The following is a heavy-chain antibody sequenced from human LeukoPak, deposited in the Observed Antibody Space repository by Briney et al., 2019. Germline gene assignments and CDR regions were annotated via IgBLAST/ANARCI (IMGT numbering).Heavy chain of an antibody. Sequence: ASVKVSFTASGYTFTVYYMHWVRQAPGQGLEWMGWINPNSGGTNYSQKFQGRVTMTRDTSISTAYMELSRLRSDDTAVYYCARDRITMIVVVNDAFDIWGQGTMVTVSS. V-gene: IGHV1-2*02. CDR2: INPNSGGT. CDR3: ARDRITMIVVVNDAFDI. J-gene: IGHJ3*02. CDR1: GYTFTVYY. D-gene: IGHD3-22*01.